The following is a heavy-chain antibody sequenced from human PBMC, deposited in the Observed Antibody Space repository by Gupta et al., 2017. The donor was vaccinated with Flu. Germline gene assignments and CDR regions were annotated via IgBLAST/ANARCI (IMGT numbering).Heavy chain of an antibody. D-gene: IGHD6-6*01. CDR2: IYYSGST. J-gene: IGHJ6*02. CDR3: ARARYSSSDYYYYYYGMDV. CDR1: GGSISSYY. V-gene: IGHV4-59*01. Sequence: QVQLQESGPGLVKPSETLSLTCTVSGGSISSYYWSWIRQPPGKGLEWIGYIYYSGSTNYNPSLKSRVTISVDTSKNQFSLKLSSVTAADTAVYYCARARYSSSDYYYYYYGMDVWGQGTTVTVSS.